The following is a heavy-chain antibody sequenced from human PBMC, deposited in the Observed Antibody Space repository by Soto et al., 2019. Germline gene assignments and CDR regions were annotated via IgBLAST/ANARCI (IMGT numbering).Heavy chain of an antibody. Sequence: QVQLVQSGAEVKKPGASVKVSCKASGYTFTGYYMHWVRQAPGQGLEWMGWINPNSGGTNYAQKFQGWVTITRDTSISPAYMELSRLRSDDTAVYYCARYCSGGSCNGSYYYGMDVWGQGTTVTVSS. CDR2: INPNSGGT. V-gene: IGHV1-2*04. J-gene: IGHJ6*02. CDR1: GYTFTGYY. CDR3: ARYCSGGSCNGSYYYGMDV. D-gene: IGHD2-15*01.